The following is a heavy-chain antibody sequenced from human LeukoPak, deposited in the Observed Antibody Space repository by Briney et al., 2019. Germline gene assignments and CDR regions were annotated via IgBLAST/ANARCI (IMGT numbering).Heavy chain of an antibody. CDR1: GGSFSGYY. V-gene: IGHV4-34*01. CDR3: ARDLRYYFDY. Sequence: PSETLSLTCAVYGGSFSGYYWSWIRQPPGKGLEWIGEINHSGSTNYNPSLKSRVTISVDTSKNQFSLKLSSVTAADTAVYYCARDLRYYFDYWGQGTLVTVSS. J-gene: IGHJ4*02. CDR2: INHSGST.